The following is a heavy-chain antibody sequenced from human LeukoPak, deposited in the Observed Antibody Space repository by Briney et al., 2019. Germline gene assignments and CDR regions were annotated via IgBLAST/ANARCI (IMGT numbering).Heavy chain of an antibody. CDR2: IRYDGGNK. D-gene: IGHD2-15*01. CDR3: AKGAGILSPYYMDV. CDR1: GFTFSSYG. Sequence: GGFLRLSCAASGFTFSSYGMHWVRQAPGKGLEWVAFIRYDGGNKYHADSVKGRFTISRDNSKKTLSLQMNSLRAEDTAVYYCAKGAGILSPYYMDVWGKGTTVTVSS. J-gene: IGHJ6*03. V-gene: IGHV3-30*02.